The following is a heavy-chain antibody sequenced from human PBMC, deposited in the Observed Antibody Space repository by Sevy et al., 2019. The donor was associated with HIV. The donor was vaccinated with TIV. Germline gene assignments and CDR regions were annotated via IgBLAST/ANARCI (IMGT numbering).Heavy chain of an antibody. CDR3: ARAGGDYPDY. CDR1: GFTVSSNY. D-gene: IGHD4-17*01. CDR2: IYTGGIT. V-gene: IGHV3-66*01. Sequence: GGSLRLSCAASGFTVSSNYMSWVRQAPGKGLEWVSIIYTGGITYYADSVKGRFTISRDNSKNTLYLQMNSLRAEDTAVYYCARAGGDYPDYWGQGTLVTVSS. J-gene: IGHJ4*02.